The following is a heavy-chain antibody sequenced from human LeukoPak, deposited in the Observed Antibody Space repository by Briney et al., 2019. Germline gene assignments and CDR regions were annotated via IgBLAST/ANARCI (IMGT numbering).Heavy chain of an antibody. V-gene: IGHV3-48*01. D-gene: IGHD2-2*01. CDR1: GFTFSSYS. CDR2: ISSSSSTI. CDR3: ARTVAGYCSSTSCPRRSDY. J-gene: IGHJ4*02. Sequence: GGSLRLSCAASGFTFSSYSMNWVRQAPGKGLEWVSYISSSSSTIYYADSVKGRFTTSRDNAKNSLYLQMNSLRAEDTAVYYCARTVAGYCSSTSCPRRSDYWGQGTLVTVSS.